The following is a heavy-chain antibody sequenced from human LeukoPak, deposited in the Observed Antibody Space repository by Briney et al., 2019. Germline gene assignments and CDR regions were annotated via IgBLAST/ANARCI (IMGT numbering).Heavy chain of an antibody. CDR1: GFTFSTYG. CDR2: IRYDGNNK. Sequence: GGSLRLSCAASGFTFSTYGMHWVRRAPGKGLEWVSFIRYDGNNKYYGDSVKGRFTVSRDNSKNTVYLQMNSLRAEDTAVYYCARGGANWFDPWGQGTLVTVSS. J-gene: IGHJ5*02. CDR3: ARGGANWFDP. D-gene: IGHD3-10*01. V-gene: IGHV3-30*02.